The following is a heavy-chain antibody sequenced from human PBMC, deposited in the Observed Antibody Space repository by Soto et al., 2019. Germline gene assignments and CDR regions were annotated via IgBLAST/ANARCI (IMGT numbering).Heavy chain of an antibody. J-gene: IGHJ3*02. CDR3: ARLRPLSGYFDWLLSPDAFDI. V-gene: IGHV1-18*01. CDR2: ISAYNGNT. D-gene: IGHD3-9*01. CDR1: GYTFTSYG. Sequence: ASVKVSCKASGYTFTSYGISWVRQAPGQGLEWMGWISAYNGNTNYAQKLQGRVTMTTDTSTSTAYMELRSLRSEDTAVYYCARLRPLSGYFDWLLSPDAFDIWGQGTMVTVSS.